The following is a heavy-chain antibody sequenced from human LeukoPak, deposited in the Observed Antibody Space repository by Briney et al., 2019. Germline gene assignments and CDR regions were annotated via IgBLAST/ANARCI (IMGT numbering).Heavy chain of an antibody. CDR2: IWYDGSNK. D-gene: IGHD7-27*01. Sequence: PGGSLRLSCAASGFTFSSYGMHWVRQAPGKGLEWVAVIWYDGSNKYYADSVKGRFTISRDNSKNTLYLQMNSLRAEDTAVYYCAKIPSDKQGKAFDPWGQGTLVTVSS. J-gene: IGHJ5*02. CDR1: GFTFSSYG. CDR3: AKIPSDKQGKAFDP. V-gene: IGHV3-33*06.